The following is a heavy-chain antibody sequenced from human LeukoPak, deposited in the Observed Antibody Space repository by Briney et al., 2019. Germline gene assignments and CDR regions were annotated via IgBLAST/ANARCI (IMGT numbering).Heavy chain of an antibody. Sequence: GASVKVSCKASGYTFTSYDISWVRQATGQGLEWMGWMNPNSGNTGYARKFQGRVTMTRNTSISTAYMELSSLRSEDTAVYYCARGRLRLGAFDIWGQGTMVTVSS. J-gene: IGHJ3*02. CDR2: MNPNSGNT. V-gene: IGHV1-8*01. CDR3: ARGRLRLGAFDI. CDR1: GYTFTSYD. D-gene: IGHD5-12*01.